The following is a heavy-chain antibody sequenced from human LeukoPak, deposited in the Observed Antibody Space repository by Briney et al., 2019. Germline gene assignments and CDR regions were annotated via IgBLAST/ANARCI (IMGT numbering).Heavy chain of an antibody. CDR3: TTDTNYRSTICDY. D-gene: IGHD4/OR15-4a*01. CDR2: IKSKTDGGTT. Sequence: GGSLRLSCAASGFNFSNAWMSWVRQAPGKGLEWVGRIKSKTDGGTTDYAAPVKGGFTISRDDSKNTLYLQMNSLKTEDTAVYYCTTDTNYRSTICDYWGQGTLVTVSS. CDR1: GFNFSNAW. V-gene: IGHV3-15*01. J-gene: IGHJ4*02.